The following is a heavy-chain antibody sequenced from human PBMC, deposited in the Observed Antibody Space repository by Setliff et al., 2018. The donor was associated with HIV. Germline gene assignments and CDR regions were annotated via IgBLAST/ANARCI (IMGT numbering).Heavy chain of an antibody. V-gene: IGHV4-39*01. CDR3: ARQELDIVVVAAASRSAFDL. CDR2: IYYSGTT. Sequence: PSETLSLTCTVSGGSIGSSNYYWGWIRQPPGEGLEWIASIYYSGTTHYNPSLKSRVTVSIDTSKNQFSLKLSSVTASDTAVYYCARQELDIVVVAAASRSAFDLWGQGTMVTVSS. J-gene: IGHJ3*01. CDR1: GGSIGSSNYY. D-gene: IGHD2-15*01.